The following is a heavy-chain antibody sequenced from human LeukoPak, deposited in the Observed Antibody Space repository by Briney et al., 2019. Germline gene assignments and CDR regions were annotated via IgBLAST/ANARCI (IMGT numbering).Heavy chain of an antibody. V-gene: IGHV4-4*07. D-gene: IGHD3-3*01. J-gene: IGHJ5*02. CDR3: ARGYDFWSGYLETPEYNWFDP. Sequence: PSETLSLTCTVSGGSISSYYWSWIRQPAGKGLEWIGRSYSSGSTNYNPSLKSRVTMSVDTSKNQFSLKLSSVTAADTAVYYCARGYDFWSGYLETPEYNWFDPWGQGTLVTVSS. CDR1: GGSISSYY. CDR2: SYSSGST.